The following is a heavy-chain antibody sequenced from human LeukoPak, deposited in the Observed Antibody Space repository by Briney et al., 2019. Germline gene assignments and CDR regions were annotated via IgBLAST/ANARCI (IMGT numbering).Heavy chain of an antibody. CDR1: GYTFTHHG. CDR3: ARDPSNSAGYHAHFDS. Sequence: GASVKVSCKASGYTFTHHGISWVRQAPGQGLEWMGWISCYNGGTMYAQNVQGRATMTTDTSTTTAYIELRSLSSDDTAMYYCARDPSNSAGYHAHFDSWGQGTLVTVSS. CDR2: ISCYNGGT. J-gene: IGHJ4*02. D-gene: IGHD5-12*01. V-gene: IGHV1-18*04.